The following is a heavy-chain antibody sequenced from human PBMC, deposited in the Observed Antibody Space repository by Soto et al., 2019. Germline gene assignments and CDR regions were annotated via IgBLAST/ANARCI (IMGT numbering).Heavy chain of an antibody. J-gene: IGHJ6*02. CDR2: IYPGDSDT. CDR3: ARCDSGSYGYNYYYGMHV. D-gene: IGHD1-26*01. CDR1: GYSFTSYW. V-gene: IGHV5-51*01. Sequence: GESLKISCKGSGYSFTSYWIGWVRQMPGKGLEWMGIIYPGDSDTRYSPSFQGHVTISADKSISTAYLQWSSLKASDTAMYYCARCDSGSYGYNYYYGMHVWGQGTTVTVS.